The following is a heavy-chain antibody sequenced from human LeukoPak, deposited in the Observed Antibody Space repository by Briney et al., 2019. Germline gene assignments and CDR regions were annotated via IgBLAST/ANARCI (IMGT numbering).Heavy chain of an antibody. J-gene: IGHJ4*02. V-gene: IGHV4-59*01. CDR3: ARRTGYYNGFDY. D-gene: IGHD3-9*01. CDR2: IYYSGTT. CDR1: GGFISSYY. Sequence: PSETLSLTCRVSGGFISSYYWRWIRQPPGKGLEWIGYIYYSGTTNYNPSLKSRVTISLDTSKNQFSLKLSSVTAADTAVYYCARRTGYYNGFDYWGQGTLVTVSS.